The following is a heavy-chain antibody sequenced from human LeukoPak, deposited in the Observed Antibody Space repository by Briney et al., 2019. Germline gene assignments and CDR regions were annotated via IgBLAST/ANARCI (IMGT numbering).Heavy chain of an antibody. CDR2: IIPIFGTA. Sequence: SVKVSCKASGGTFSSYAISWVRQAPGQGLEWVGGIIPIFGTANYAQKFQGRVTITTDESTSTAYMELSSLRSEDTAVYYCARGSGWATTVTTDWFDPWGQGTLVTVSS. D-gene: IGHD4-17*01. J-gene: IGHJ5*02. CDR1: GGTFSSYA. CDR3: ARGSGWATTVTTDWFDP. V-gene: IGHV1-69*05.